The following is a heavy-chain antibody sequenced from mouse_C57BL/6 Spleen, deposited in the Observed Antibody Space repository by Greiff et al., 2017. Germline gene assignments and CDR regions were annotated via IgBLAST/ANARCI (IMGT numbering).Heavy chain of an antibody. V-gene: IGHV1-69*01. D-gene: IGHD1-1*01. CDR3: AREGITTVVAFDY. CDR1: GYTFTSYW. Sequence: QVQLQQPGAELVMPGASVKLSCKASGYTFTSYWMHWVKQRPGQGLEWIGEIDPSDSYTNYNQKFKGKSTLTVDKSSSTAYMQLSSLTSEDSAVYYCAREGITTVVAFDYWGQGTTLTVSS. J-gene: IGHJ2*01. CDR2: IDPSDSYT.